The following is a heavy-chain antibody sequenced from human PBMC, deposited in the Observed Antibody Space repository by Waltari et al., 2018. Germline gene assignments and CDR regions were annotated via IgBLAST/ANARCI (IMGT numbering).Heavy chain of an antibody. CDR1: GFNFSSYG. D-gene: IGHD6-19*01. Sequence: QVQLVESGGGVVQPGGSLRLSCAASGFNFSSYGRHWVRQATGKGLEWVAFIRYDGSNKYYADSVKGRFTISRYNSKNTLYLQMNSLRAEDTAVYYCAKDRPIAVAGYDAFDIWGQGTMVTVSS. CDR3: AKDRPIAVAGYDAFDI. CDR2: IRYDGSNK. J-gene: IGHJ3*02. V-gene: IGHV3-30*02.